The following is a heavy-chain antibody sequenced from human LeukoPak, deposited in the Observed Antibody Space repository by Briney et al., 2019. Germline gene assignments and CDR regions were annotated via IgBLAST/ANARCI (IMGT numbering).Heavy chain of an antibody. V-gene: IGHV1-69*05. CDR2: IIPIFGTA. D-gene: IGHD2-2*01. J-gene: IGHJ5*02. Sequence: GSSVKVSCKASGGTFSSYAISWVRQAPGQGLEWMGGIIPIFGTANYAQKFQGRVTITTDESTSTAYMELSSLRSEDTAVYYCARAGTWGTSKPNWFDPWGQGTPVTVSS. CDR3: ARAGTWGTSKPNWFDP. CDR1: GGTFSSYA.